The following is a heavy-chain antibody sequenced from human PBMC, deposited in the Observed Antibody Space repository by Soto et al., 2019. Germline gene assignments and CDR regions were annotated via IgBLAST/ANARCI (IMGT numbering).Heavy chain of an antibody. CDR1: GLIFTNAW. V-gene: IGHV3-15*01. CDR2: IKSNTDGGAA. D-gene: IGHD6-19*01. Sequence: EVQLVESGGGLVEPGGSLRLSCSVSGLIFTNAWMDWVRQAPGKGLEWVGRIKSNTDGGAADYAAAVKGRFTISRDDSRYSLYLQMNSLKTEDTAVYYCATEKRHSSGCTGAFDMWGQGTVVTVSA. J-gene: IGHJ3*02. CDR3: ATEKRHSSGCTGAFDM.